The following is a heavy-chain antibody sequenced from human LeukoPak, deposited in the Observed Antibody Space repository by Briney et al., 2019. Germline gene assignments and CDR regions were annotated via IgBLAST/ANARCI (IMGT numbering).Heavy chain of an antibody. D-gene: IGHD3-10*01. J-gene: IGHJ6*03. CDR2: IMGSGGST. Sequence: GGSLRLSCAAAGFTFSSYGMSWVRQAPGKGLEWVSAIMGSGGSTYYADSVKGRFTISRDNSKNTLYLQMNSLRAEDTAVYYCAKAGGLYYGSGSYYTTYYYYYYMDVWGKGTTVTISS. CDR1: GFTFSSYG. V-gene: IGHV3-23*01. CDR3: AKAGGLYYGSGSYYTTYYYYYYMDV.